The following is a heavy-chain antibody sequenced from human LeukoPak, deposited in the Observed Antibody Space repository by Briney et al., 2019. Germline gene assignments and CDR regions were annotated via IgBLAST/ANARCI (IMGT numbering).Heavy chain of an antibody. Sequence: PGGSLRLSCAASGFTFDDYAMHWVRQAPGKGLEWVSHTNSDGSTTDYADSVRGRFTISRDNAKNTLYLHMNSLTVEDTAVYYCGRGMRDYYGLDYWGQGILVTVSS. J-gene: IGHJ4*02. CDR2: TNSDGSTT. CDR1: GFTFDDYA. D-gene: IGHD3-10*01. V-gene: IGHV3-74*01. CDR3: GRGMRDYYGLDY.